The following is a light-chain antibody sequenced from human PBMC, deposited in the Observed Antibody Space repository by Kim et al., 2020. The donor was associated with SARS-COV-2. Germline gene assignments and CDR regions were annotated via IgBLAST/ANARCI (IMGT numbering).Light chain of an antibody. V-gene: IGLV2-14*03. CDR1: SSDVGSYNY. CDR2: DVS. CDR3: SSYTSSSTLV. Sequence: GQSINISYTGTSSDVGSYNYVSWYQQHPGKAPKLMIYDVSNRPSGVSNRFSGSKSGKTASLTISGLQAGAEADYYCSSYTSSSTLVFGGGTQLTVL. J-gene: IGLJ3*02.